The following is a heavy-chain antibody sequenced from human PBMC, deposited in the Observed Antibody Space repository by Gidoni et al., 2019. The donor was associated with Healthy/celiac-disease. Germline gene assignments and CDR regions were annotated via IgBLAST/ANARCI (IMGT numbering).Heavy chain of an antibody. J-gene: IGHJ6*04. D-gene: IGHD3-9*01. V-gene: IGHV3-74*01. CDR1: GFPFSIYW. CDR2: INSDGSST. CDR3: ARENYDILTGYYRNGMDV. Sequence: EVQLVESGGGLVQPGGSLRLSCAASGFPFSIYWMHWVRQAPGKGLVWVSSINSDGSSTRYADFVKGRFTISRDNAKNTLYLQMNSLRAEDTAVYYCARENYDILTGYYRNGMDVWGKGTTVSVSS.